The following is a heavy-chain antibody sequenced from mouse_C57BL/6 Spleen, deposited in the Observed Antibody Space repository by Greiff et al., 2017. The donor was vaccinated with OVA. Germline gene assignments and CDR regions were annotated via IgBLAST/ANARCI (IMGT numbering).Heavy chain of an antibody. CDR1: GFNIKNTY. J-gene: IGHJ2*01. CDR3: ASPITTGPATGYFDY. D-gene: IGHD1-1*01. V-gene: IGHV14-3*01. Sequence: EVQLQQSVAELVRPGASVKLSCTASGFNIKNTYMHWVKQRPEQGLEWIGRIDPANGNTKSAPKFQGKATITADKSSNTAYLQRSSLTSEYTAIYYFASPITTGPATGYFDYWGQGTTLTVSS. CDR2: IDPANGNT.